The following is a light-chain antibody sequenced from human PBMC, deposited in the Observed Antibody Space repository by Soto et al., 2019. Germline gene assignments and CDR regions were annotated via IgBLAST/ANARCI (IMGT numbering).Light chain of an antibody. V-gene: IGKV1-39*01. J-gene: IGKJ1*01. CDR3: QQSYSTFWT. Sequence: DIQMTQSPSSLSSSVGDRFTITCLSSQSISSYLNWYQQKPGKAPKLLIYAASSLQSGVPSRFSGSGSGTDFTLTISSLQPEDFATYYCQQSYSTFWTFGQGTKVDIK. CDR2: AAS. CDR1: QSISSY.